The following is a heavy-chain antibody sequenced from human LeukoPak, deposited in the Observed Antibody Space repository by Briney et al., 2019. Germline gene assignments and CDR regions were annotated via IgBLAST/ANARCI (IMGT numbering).Heavy chain of an antibody. CDR1: GGTFSSYA. CDR2: IIPIFGTA. CDR3: ARAGWELLNNWFDP. J-gene: IGHJ5*02. D-gene: IGHD1-26*01. V-gene: IGHV1-69*05. Sequence: SVKVSCKASGGTFSSYAISWVRQAPGQGLEWMGGIIPIFGTANYAQKFQGRVTVTTDESTSTAYMELSSLRSEDTAVYYCARAGWELLNNWFDPWGQGTLVTVSS.